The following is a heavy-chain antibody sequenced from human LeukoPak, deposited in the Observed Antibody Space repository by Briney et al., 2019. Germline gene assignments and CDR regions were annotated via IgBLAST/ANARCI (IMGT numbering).Heavy chain of an antibody. CDR2: IKQDGRQK. CDR1: GFRFSNYW. J-gene: IGHJ4*02. D-gene: IGHD5-24*01. CDR3: AREGDGGFDY. V-gene: IGHV3-7*01. Sequence: GGSLRLSCAASGFRFSNYWMSWVRQAPGKGLEWVANIKQDGRQKDYVDSVKGRFTISRDNAKNSLYLQMNSLRAEDTAVYYCAREGDGGFDYWGQGTLVTVSS.